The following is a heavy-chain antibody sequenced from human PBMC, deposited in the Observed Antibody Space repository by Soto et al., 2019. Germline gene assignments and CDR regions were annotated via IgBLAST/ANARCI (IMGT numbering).Heavy chain of an antibody. D-gene: IGHD5-18*01. CDR2: MHHSGTT. J-gene: IGHJ4*02. Sequence: KPSETLSLTCSVSGHSISSGHYGGWIRQPPGKGPEWIGSMHHSGTTHYNPSLKSRVTISMDTSKDQFSLKLHSVTAADTALYYCARDQGYGEISPYLGVWGQGTLVTVSS. CDR1: GHSISSGHY. V-gene: IGHV4-38-2*02. CDR3: ARDQGYGEISPYLGV.